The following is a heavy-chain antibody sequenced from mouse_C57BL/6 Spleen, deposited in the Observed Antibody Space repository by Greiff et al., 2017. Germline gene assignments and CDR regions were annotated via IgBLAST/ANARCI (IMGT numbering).Heavy chain of an antibody. CDR2: IYPRTGNT. CDR3: ARSGLRDCEGYFDV. Sequence: QVQLQQSGAELARPGASVKLSCKASGYTFTSSGISWVKQGTGQGLEWIGEIYPRTGNTYYNEKFKGKSTLTADKSSSTVYMELRSLTSEDSAVYFCARSGLRDCEGYFDVWGTGTTVTVSS. V-gene: IGHV1-81*01. J-gene: IGHJ1*03. CDR1: GYTFTSSG. D-gene: IGHD3-1*01.